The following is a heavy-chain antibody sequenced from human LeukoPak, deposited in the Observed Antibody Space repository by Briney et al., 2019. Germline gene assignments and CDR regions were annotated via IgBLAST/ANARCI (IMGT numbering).Heavy chain of an antibody. D-gene: IGHD6-6*01. V-gene: IGHV3-23*01. CDR1: GFTFSSYA. J-gene: IGHJ4*02. CDR3: AKVPEYSRTRYFDY. Sequence: GRSLRLSCAASGFTFSSYAMSWVRQAPGKGLEWVSAISGSGGSTYYADSVKGRFTISRDNSKNTLYLQMNSLRAEDTAVYYCAKVPEYSRTRYFDYWGQGTLVTVSS. CDR2: ISGSGGST.